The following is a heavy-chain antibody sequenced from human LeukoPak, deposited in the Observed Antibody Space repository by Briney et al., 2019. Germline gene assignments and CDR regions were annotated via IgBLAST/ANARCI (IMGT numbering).Heavy chain of an antibody. Sequence: FEASGGSFRNYAISWVRQTPGQGLEWMGGIIPVFGKTNYAPRFQGRVTITTDESTSTAYMELSSLRSEDSALYYCARQVTYCSDSSCNLAAGGFDPWGQGTLVTVSS. D-gene: IGHD2-15*01. CDR3: ARQVTYCSDSSCNLAAGGFDP. CDR2: IIPVFGKT. CDR1: GGSFRNYA. V-gene: IGHV1-69*05. J-gene: IGHJ5*02.